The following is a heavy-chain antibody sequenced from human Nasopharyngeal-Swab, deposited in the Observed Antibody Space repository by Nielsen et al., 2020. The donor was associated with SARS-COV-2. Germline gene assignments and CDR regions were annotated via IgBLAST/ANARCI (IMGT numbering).Heavy chain of an antibody. J-gene: IGHJ4*02. Sequence: VRQAPGKGLEWVSSISSSSSYIYYADSVKGRFTISRDNAKNSLYLQMNSLRAEDTAVYYCARGFYYGSGSQGFDYWGQGTLVTRLL. CDR3: ARGFYYGSGSQGFDY. CDR2: ISSSSSYI. V-gene: IGHV3-21*01. D-gene: IGHD3-10*01.